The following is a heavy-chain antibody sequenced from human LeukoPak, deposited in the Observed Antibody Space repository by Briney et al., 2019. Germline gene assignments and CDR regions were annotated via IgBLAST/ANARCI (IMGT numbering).Heavy chain of an antibody. J-gene: IGHJ4*02. Sequence: GGSLRLSCAASGFTFSSYAMSWVRRAPGKGLEWVSAISGSGGSTYYADSVKGRFTISRDNSKNTLYLQMNSLRAEDTAVYYCAKAHCSSTSCYFDYWGQGTLVTVSS. CDR3: AKAHCSSTSCYFDY. CDR1: GFTFSSYA. D-gene: IGHD2-2*01. CDR2: ISGSGGST. V-gene: IGHV3-23*01.